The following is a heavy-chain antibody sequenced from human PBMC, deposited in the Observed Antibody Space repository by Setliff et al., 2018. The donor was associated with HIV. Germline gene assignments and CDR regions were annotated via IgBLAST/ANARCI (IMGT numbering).Heavy chain of an antibody. CDR2: IKQDGSDM. V-gene: IGHV3-7*01. Sequence: GGSLRLSCVASGLPFYNYWMTWLRRAPGRGLEWVANIKQDGSDMHYIESVKGRFTISRDNAKNSLSLQMNSLRAEDTAVYYCAREGLGSEYFDYWGQGTLVTVSS. J-gene: IGHJ4*02. D-gene: IGHD3-9*01. CDR3: AREGLGSEYFDY. CDR1: GLPFYNYW.